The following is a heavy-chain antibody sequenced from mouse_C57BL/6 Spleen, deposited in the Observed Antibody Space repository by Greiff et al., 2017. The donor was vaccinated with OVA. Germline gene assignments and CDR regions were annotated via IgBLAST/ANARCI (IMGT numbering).Heavy chain of an antibody. D-gene: IGHD1-1*01. V-gene: IGHV1-54*01. CDR1: GYAFTNYL. CDR3: ARDYYGSRELYWYFDV. Sequence: VQLQQSGAELVRPGTSVKVSCKASGYAFTNYLIEWVKQRPGQGLEWIGVINPGSGGTNYNEKFKGKATLTADKSSSTAYMQLISLTSEDSAVYFCARDYYGSRELYWYFDVWGTGTTVTVSS. CDR2: INPGSGGT. J-gene: IGHJ1*03.